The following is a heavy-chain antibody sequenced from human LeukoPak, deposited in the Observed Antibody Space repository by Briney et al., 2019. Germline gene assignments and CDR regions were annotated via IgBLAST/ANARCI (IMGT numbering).Heavy chain of an antibody. Sequence: GGSLRLSCAASGFTFDDYAMHWIRQAPGKGLEWVSYISSSGSTIYYADSVKGRFTISRDNAKNSLYLQMNSLRAEDTAVYYCAREQGYCSSTSCYLAAFDIWGQGTMVTVSS. CDR3: AREQGYCSSTSCYLAAFDI. J-gene: IGHJ3*02. V-gene: IGHV3-11*01. D-gene: IGHD2-2*01. CDR1: GFTFDDYA. CDR2: ISSSGSTI.